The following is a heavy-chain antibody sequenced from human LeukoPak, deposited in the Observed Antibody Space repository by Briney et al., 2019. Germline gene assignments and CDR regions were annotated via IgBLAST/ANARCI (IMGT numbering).Heavy chain of an antibody. CDR1: GYTSTSYG. D-gene: IGHD3-3*01. Sequence: ASVKVSCKASGYTSTSYGISWVRQAPGQGLEWMGWISAYNGNTNYAQKLQGRVTMTTDTSTSTAYMELRSLRSDDTAVYYCAREGRQSFGVVIGWFDPWGQGTLVTVSS. J-gene: IGHJ5*02. V-gene: IGHV1-18*01. CDR3: AREGRQSFGVVIGWFDP. CDR2: ISAYNGNT.